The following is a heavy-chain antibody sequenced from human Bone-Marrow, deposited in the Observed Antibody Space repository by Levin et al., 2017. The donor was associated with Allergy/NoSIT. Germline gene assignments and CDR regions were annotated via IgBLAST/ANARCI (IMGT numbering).Heavy chain of an antibody. D-gene: IGHD3-3*01. CDR1: GFTFDDYA. V-gene: IGHV3-9*01. CDR2: INWSGGTF. J-gene: IGHJ4*02. Sequence: GGSLRLSCAASGFTFDDYAMHWVRQAPGKGLEWVSGINWSGGTFDYADSVKGRFTISRDNAKNSLYLQMNSLRPEDSAMYYCAKDRRMSGFLPPPFFDFWGQGTLVTVSS. CDR3: AKDRRMSGFLPPPFFDF.